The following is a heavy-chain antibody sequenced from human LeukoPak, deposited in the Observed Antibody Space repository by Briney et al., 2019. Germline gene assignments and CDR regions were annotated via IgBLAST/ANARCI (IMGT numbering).Heavy chain of an antibody. V-gene: IGHV3-23*01. J-gene: IGHJ4*02. CDR3: ARGGLGSAFDN. Sequence: GGSLRLSCAASGFTFSSYALSWVRQAPGKGLECVSAISGSGGSTYSADSLKGRFTISRDNSKNTLYLQINSLRADDTAVFYCARGGLGSAFDNWGQGTLDTVSS. D-gene: IGHD6-19*01. CDR1: GFTFSSYA. CDR2: ISGSGGST.